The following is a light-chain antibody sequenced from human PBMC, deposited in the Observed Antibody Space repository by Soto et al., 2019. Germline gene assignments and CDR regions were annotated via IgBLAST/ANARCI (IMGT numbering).Light chain of an antibody. CDR3: SSYANTDNFV. Sequence: QSALTQPPSASGSPGQSVTISCTGTNSDVGAYDYVSWYQQHPGEAPKLMIYEITKRPSGVPDRFSGSKSGNTASLTVSGLQAEDEADYYCSSYANTDNFVFGTGTKATVL. V-gene: IGLV2-8*01. J-gene: IGLJ1*01. CDR2: EIT. CDR1: NSDVGAYDY.